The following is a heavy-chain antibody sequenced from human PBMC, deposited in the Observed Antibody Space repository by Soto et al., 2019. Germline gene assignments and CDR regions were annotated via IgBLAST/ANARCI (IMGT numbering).Heavy chain of an antibody. D-gene: IGHD2-15*01. J-gene: IGHJ6*02. V-gene: IGHV4-30-4*01. CDR1: GGSISSGDYY. CDR2: IYYSGST. CDR3: ARGGRPSYYYYGRDV. Sequence: QVQLQESGPGLVKPSQTLSLTCTVSGGSISSGDYYWSWIRQPPGKGLEWIGYIYYSGSTYYNPSLKSRVTISVDTSKNQFSLKLSSVTAADTAVYYCARGGRPSYYYYGRDVWGQGTTVTVSS.